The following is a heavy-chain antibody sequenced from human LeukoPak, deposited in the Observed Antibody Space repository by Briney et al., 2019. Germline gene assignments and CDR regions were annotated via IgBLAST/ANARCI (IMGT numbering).Heavy chain of an antibody. Sequence: TSETLSLTCTVSGGSISSYYWSWIRQPPGKGLEWIGYIYYSGSTNYNPSLKSRVTISVDTSKNQFSLKLSSVTAADTAVYYCASEIGIDDAFDIWGQGTMVTVSS. V-gene: IGHV4-59*01. CDR1: GGSISSYY. J-gene: IGHJ3*02. CDR2: IYYSGST. D-gene: IGHD1-1*01. CDR3: ASEIGIDDAFDI.